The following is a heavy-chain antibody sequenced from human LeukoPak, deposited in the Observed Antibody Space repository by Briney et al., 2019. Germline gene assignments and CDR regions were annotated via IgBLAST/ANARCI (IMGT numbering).Heavy chain of an antibody. D-gene: IGHD6-25*01. V-gene: IGHV4-34*01. CDR1: GGSFNGYY. CDR3: ARGQLRLSN. Sequence: SETLSLTCAVYGGSFNGYYWTWIRQPPGKGLEWIGEINHSGSTDYNPSLKSRVTISVDTSKNQFSLKLNSVPAADTAVYYCARGQLRLSNWGQGSLVIVSS. J-gene: IGHJ4*02. CDR2: INHSGST.